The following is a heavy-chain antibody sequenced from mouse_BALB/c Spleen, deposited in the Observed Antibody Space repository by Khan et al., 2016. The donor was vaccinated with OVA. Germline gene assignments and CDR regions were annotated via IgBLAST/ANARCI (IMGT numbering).Heavy chain of an antibody. J-gene: IGHJ4*01. Sequence: QIQLVQSGPELKKPGETVRISCKASGYTFTTAGIQWVQKMPGKGLKWIGWINTHSGAPKYAEDYKGRFAFSLEISGNTAYLQITNLKNEDTATSFCARGGAAYYRNDGGAMEYWGQGTSVTVSS. CDR1: GYTFTTAG. CDR3: ARGGAAYYRNDGGAMEY. D-gene: IGHD2-14*01. CDR2: INTHSGAP. V-gene: IGHV9-4*02.